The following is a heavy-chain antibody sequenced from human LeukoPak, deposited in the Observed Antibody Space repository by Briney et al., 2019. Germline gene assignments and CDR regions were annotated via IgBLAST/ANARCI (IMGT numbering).Heavy chain of an antibody. D-gene: IGHD6-13*01. Sequence: AETLSLTCAVYGWTFSGYYWSWLRQPRWKGVEWIGEINHSGSTNYNPSLKSRVTISVDTSKNEFSLHLNSVTAADTAVYYCASLGPYSSTWYGDYWGQGIQVTVSS. CDR1: GWTFSGYY. J-gene: IGHJ4*02. V-gene: IGHV4-34*01. CDR3: ASLGPYSSTWYGDY. CDR2: INHSGST.